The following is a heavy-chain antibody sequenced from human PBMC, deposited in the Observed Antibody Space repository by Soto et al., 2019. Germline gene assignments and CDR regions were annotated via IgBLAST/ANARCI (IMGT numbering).Heavy chain of an antibody. D-gene: IGHD1-26*01. CDR3: ARGPPLMWGLSRGMDV. J-gene: IGHJ6*02. V-gene: IGHV4-34*01. CDR1: GGSFSGYY. CDR2: INHSGST. Sequence: PSETLSLTCAVYGGSFSGYYWSWIRQPPGKGLEWIGEINHSGSTNYNPSLKSRVTISVDTSKNQFSLKLSSVTAADTAVYYCARGPPLMWGLSRGMDVWGQGTTVTVSS.